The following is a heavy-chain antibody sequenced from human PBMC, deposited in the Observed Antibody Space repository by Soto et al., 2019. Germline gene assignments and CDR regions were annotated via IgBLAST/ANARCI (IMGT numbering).Heavy chain of an antibody. V-gene: IGHV3-30*04. CDR2: ISYDGRNK. CDR3: AKDLWKYSSSPTRPHDY. CDR1: GFTFSSFA. D-gene: IGHD6-6*01. Sequence: GGSLRLSCAASGFTFSSFAMHWVRQAPGKGLEWVAAISYDGRNKYYADSVKGRFTISRDNSKNTLYLQMNSLRAEDTAVYYCAKDLWKYSSSPTRPHDYWGQGTLVTVSS. J-gene: IGHJ4*02.